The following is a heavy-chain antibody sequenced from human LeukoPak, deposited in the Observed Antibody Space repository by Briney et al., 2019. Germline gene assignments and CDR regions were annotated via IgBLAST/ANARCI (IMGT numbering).Heavy chain of an antibody. V-gene: IGHV3-74*01. CDR1: GNYW. J-gene: IGHJ4*02. D-gene: IGHD2/OR15-2a*01. Sequence: GGSLRLSCAASGNYWMHWVRQVPGKGLVWVSHINSDGSWTSYADSVKGRFTISIDNAKNTVYLQMNSLRAEDTAVYYCVSFYETYWGRGTLVTVSS. CDR3: VSFYETY. CDR2: INSDGSWT.